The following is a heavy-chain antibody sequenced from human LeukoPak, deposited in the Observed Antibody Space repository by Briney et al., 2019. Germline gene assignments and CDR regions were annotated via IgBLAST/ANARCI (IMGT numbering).Heavy chain of an antibody. CDR2: ISGNGAHP. CDR3: AKAPTVTTDPRGYYFDY. Sequence: GGSLRLSCEASEFILSSYAMSWVRQAPGKGLEWVSSISGNGAHPYYADSVKGRFTISRDNSKNTLYLQMNSLRAEDTAVYYCAKAPTVTTDPRGYYFDYWGQGTLVTVSS. J-gene: IGHJ4*02. CDR1: EFILSSYA. V-gene: IGHV3-23*01. D-gene: IGHD4-17*01.